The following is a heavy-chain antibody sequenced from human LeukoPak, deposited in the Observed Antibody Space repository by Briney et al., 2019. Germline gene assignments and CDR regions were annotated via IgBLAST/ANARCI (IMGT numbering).Heavy chain of an antibody. CDR3: AKNGPWDIVVVPAAQALDY. CDR2: VTGHTASI. D-gene: IGHD2-2*01. Sequence: GGSLRLSCAASGFTFSSYAMSWVRQAPGKGLEWVSTVTGHTASIYYAESVKGRFTISRDNSKNTLYLQMNSLRAEDTAVYYCAKNGPWDIVVVPAAQALDYWGQGTLVTVSS. CDR1: GFTFSSYA. V-gene: IGHV3-23*01. J-gene: IGHJ4*02.